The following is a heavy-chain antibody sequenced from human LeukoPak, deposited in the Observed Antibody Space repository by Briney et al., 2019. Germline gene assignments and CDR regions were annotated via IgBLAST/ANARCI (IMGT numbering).Heavy chain of an antibody. CDR1: GGTFSSYA. V-gene: IGHV1-69*05. CDR3: ARSGVLLWFGDQERATFDY. J-gene: IGHJ4*02. Sequence: SVKVSCKASGGTFSSYAISWVRQAPGQGLEWMGGIIPIFGTANYAQKFQGRVTITTDESTSTAYMELSSLRSEDTAVYYCARSGVLLWFGDQERATFDYWGQGTLVTVSS. D-gene: IGHD3-10*01. CDR2: IIPIFGTA.